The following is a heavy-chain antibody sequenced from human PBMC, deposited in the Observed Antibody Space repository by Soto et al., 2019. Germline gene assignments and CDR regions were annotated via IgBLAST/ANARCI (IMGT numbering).Heavy chain of an antibody. J-gene: IGHJ5*02. V-gene: IGHV4-31*03. CDR1: GDSISSGDYY. Sequence: SETLSLTCTVSGDSISSGDYYWSWIRQHPGKGLEWIGYIYHSGSAYYNLSLKSRVTISVDRSKNQFSLNLSSVTAADTAVYYCARDRRSRGFDPWGQGTLVTVSS. CDR3: ARDRRSRGFDP. CDR2: IYHSGSA.